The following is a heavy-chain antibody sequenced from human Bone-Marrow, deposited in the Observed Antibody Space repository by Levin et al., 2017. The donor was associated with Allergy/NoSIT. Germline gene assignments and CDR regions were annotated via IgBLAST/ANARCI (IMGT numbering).Heavy chain of an antibody. CDR3: ARDSISLATGPDLNSFDP. CDR1: GYTFITYG. CDR2: ISPYTGNT. Sequence: GESLKISCKTSGYTFITYGVTWVRQAPGQGLEWMGWISPYTGNTNYTHKLQGRVTMTTDTSTSTVYMELRSLRSDDTAVYYCARDSISLATGPDLNSFDPWGQGTLVTVSS. D-gene: IGHD1-1*01. J-gene: IGHJ5*02. V-gene: IGHV1-18*01.